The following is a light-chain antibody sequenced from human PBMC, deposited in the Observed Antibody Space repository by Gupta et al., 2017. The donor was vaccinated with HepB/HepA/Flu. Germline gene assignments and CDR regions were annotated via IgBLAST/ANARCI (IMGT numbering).Light chain of an antibody. J-gene: IGKJ1*01. CDR2: DAS. Sequence: EIVLTQSPATLSLSPGERATLSCRASQSVSSYLGWYQQKPGQAPRLLIYDASNRATGIPARFSGSGSGTDFTLTISSLEPEDFAVYFCQQRYNWPRTFGQGTKAEIK. V-gene: IGKV3-11*01. CDR1: QSVSSY. CDR3: QQRYNWPRT.